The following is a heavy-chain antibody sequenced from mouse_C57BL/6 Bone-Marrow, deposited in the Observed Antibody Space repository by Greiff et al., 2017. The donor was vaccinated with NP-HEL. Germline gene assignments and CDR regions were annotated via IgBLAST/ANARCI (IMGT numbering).Heavy chain of an antibody. J-gene: IGHJ3*01. CDR3: TGGGILFAY. CDR2: IRLKSDNYAT. CDR1: GFTFSNYW. V-gene: IGHV6-3*01. Sequence: EVKVEESGGGLVQPGGSMKLSCVASGFTFSNYWMNWVRQSPEKGLEWVAQIRLKSDNYATHYAESVKGRFTISRDDSKSSVYLQMNNLRAEDTGIYYCTGGGILFAYWGQGTLVTVSA.